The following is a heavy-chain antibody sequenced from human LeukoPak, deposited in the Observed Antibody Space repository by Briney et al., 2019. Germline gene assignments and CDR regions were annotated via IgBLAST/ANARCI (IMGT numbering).Heavy chain of an antibody. CDR2: IKQGGSEK. CDR1: GFTFSSYW. Sequence: PGGSLRLSCAASGFTFSSYWMSWVRQAPGKGLEWVANIKQGGSEKYYVDSVKGRFTISRDNSKNTLYLQMNSLRAEDTAVYYCARLPGYCSGGSCSDWFDPWGQGTLVTVSS. CDR3: ARLPGYCSGGSCSDWFDP. J-gene: IGHJ5*02. V-gene: IGHV3-7*01. D-gene: IGHD2-15*01.